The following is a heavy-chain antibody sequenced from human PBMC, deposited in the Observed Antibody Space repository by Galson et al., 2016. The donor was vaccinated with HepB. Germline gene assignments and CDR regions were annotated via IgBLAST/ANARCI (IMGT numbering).Heavy chain of an antibody. V-gene: IGHV3-30*04. CDR2: ISYDGSNK. J-gene: IGHJ4*02. CDR3: ARVGGYNEFGN. D-gene: IGHD5-24*01. Sequence: SLRLSCAASGFTFSTYDIHWVRQAPDKGLEWVAVISYDGSNKYYADSVKGRFTISRDNSKNTLYLQMNSLRPDDTAVYYCARVGGYNEFGNWGQGTLVTVSS. CDR1: GFTFSTYD.